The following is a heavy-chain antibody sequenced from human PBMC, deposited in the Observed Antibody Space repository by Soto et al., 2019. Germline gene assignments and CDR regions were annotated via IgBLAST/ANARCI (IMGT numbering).Heavy chain of an antibody. CDR3: SGIEAPLTYYGMDV. Sequence: SVRVSCKASGGTFSSYAISWVRQAPGQGLEWMGGIIPIFGTPNYAQKFQGRVTITADESTSTAYMELSSLRSEDTAVYYCSGIEAPLTYYGMDVWGQGTPVTVPS. J-gene: IGHJ6*02. V-gene: IGHV1-69*13. D-gene: IGHD1-1*01. CDR2: IIPIFGTP. CDR1: GGTFSSYA.